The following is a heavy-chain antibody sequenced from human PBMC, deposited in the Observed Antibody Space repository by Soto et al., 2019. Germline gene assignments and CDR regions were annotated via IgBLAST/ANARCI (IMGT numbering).Heavy chain of an antibody. Sequence: GASVKVSCKASGYTFTDYYIHWVRQAPGQGLEWMGWINPDTGGTNYAQKFQGRVTMTRDTSISTAYMELSRLSSDDADVYYCARGKGSAGDYENLFEYWGQGTLVTVSA. V-gene: IGHV1-2*02. D-gene: IGHD4-17*01. CDR1: GYTFTDYY. CDR3: ARGKGSAGDYENLFEY. J-gene: IGHJ4*02. CDR2: INPDTGGT.